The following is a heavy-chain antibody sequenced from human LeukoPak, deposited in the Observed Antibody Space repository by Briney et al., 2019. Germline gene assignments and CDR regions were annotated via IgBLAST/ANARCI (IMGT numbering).Heavy chain of an antibody. V-gene: IGHV1-46*01. Sequence: ASVTVSCKASGYTFTSYYMHWVRQAPGQGLEWMGIINPSGGSTSYAQKFQGRVTMTRDTSTSTAYMELRSLRSDDTAVYYCARRSIAVAGSFDYWGQGTLVTVSS. CDR2: INPSGGST. J-gene: IGHJ4*02. CDR1: GYTFTSYY. CDR3: ARRSIAVAGSFDY. D-gene: IGHD6-19*01.